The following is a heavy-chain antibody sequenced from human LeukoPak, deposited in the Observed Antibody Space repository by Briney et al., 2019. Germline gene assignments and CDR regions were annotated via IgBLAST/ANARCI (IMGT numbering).Heavy chain of an antibody. J-gene: IGHJ4*02. CDR1: GDSVSSNSAA. CDR3: ARESPATYDFWSGYYGGYDY. V-gene: IGHV6-1*01. CDR2: TYYRSKWYN. Sequence: SPTLSLTCAISGDSVSSNSAAWNWIRQSPSRGLEWLGRTYYRSKWYNDYAVSVKSRITINPDTSKNQFSLQLNSVTPEDTAVYYCARESPATYDFWSGYYGGYDYWGQGTLVTVSS. D-gene: IGHD3-3*01.